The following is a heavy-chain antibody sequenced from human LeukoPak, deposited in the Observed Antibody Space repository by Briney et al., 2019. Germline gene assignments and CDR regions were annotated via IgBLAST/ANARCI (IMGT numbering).Heavy chain of an antibody. CDR2: IYYSGST. D-gene: IGHD3-22*01. J-gene: IGHJ5*02. V-gene: IGHV4-39*07. CDR3: ARDQKGRYYYDSSGYYQENWFDP. CDR1: GGSISSSSYY. Sequence: KTSETLSLTCTVSGGSISSSSYYWGWIRQPPGKGLEWIGSIYYSGSTYYNPSLKSRVTISVDTSKNQFSLKLSSVTAADTAVYYCARDQKGRYYYDSSGYYQENWFDPWGQGTLVTVSS.